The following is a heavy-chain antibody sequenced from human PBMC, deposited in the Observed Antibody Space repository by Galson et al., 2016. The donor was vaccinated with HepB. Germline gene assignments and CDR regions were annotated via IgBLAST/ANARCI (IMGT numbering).Heavy chain of an antibody. CDR3: ARRQVVAHTGVFDS. J-gene: IGHJ4*02. V-gene: IGHV2-5*02. D-gene: IGHD2-21*01. CDR2: VYWDGEE. Sequence: PALVKPTQTLTLTCTLSGFGLNTHGVGVAWIRQPPGKALEWLALVYWDGEERYNPSLKSRLTISRDTSKNPGVVTMTDMQPVDAGTYFRARRQVVAHTGVFDSWDQGALVTVSS. CDR1: GFGLNTHGVG.